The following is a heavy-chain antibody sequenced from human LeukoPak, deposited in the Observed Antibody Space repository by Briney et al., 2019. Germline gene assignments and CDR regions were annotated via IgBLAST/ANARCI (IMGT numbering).Heavy chain of an antibody. CDR3: VRDSGSYYFDY. Sequence: SETLSLTCTVSGGSFSSGGYYWSWIRQHPGKGLEWIGYISYSGSTYYNPSLKSRVTISVDTSKNQFSLKLSSVTAADTAVYYCVRDSGSYYFDYWRQGTLVTVSS. D-gene: IGHD1-26*01. J-gene: IGHJ4*02. V-gene: IGHV4-31*03. CDR2: ISYSGST. CDR1: GGSFSSGGYY.